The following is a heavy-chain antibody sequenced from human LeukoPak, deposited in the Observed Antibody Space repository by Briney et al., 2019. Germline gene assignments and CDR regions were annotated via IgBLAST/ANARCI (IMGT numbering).Heavy chain of an antibody. J-gene: IGHJ6*02. CDR2: ISSSGSTI. V-gene: IGHV3-48*03. D-gene: IGHD3-3*01. CDR1: GFTFSSYE. Sequence: GGSLRLSCAASGFTFSSYEMNWVRQAPGKGLEWVSYISSSGSTIYYADSVKGRFTISRDNAKNSLYLQMNSLRAEDTAVYYCARGGSLLPYYDFWSGKDAAYGMDVWGRGTTVTVSS. CDR3: ARGGSLLPYYDFWSGKDAAYGMDV.